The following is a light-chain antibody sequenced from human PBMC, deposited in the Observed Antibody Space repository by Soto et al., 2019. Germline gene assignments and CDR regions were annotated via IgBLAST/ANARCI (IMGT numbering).Light chain of an antibody. CDR3: QSYDSSLSGSVV. CDR2: GNS. CDR1: SSNIGAGYD. J-gene: IGLJ2*01. V-gene: IGLV1-40*01. Sequence: QSVLTQPPSVSGAPGQRVTISCTGSSSNIGAGYDVHWYQQLPGTAPKLLIYGNSNRPSGVPDRFSGFKSGTSAPLAITGLQAEDEADYYCQSYDSSLSGSVVFGGGTKLTVL.